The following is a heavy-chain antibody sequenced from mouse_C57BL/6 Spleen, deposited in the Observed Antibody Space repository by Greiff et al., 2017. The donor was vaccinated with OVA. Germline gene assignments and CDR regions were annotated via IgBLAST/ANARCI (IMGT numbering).Heavy chain of an antibody. CDR1: GYTFTSYW. CDR3: APTYSNYIHWYFDV. J-gene: IGHJ1*03. V-gene: IGHV1-7*01. D-gene: IGHD2-5*01. Sequence: VQLQQSGAELAKPGASVKLSCKASGYTFTSYWMHWVKQRPGQGLEWIGYINPSSGYTKYNQKFKDKATLTADKSSSTAYMQLSSLTYEDSAVYYCAPTYSNYIHWYFDVWGTGPRSPSPQ. CDR2: INPSSGYT.